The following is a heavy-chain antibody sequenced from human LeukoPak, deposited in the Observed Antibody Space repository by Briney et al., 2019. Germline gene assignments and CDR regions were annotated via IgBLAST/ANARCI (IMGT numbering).Heavy chain of an antibody. CDR2: IYYSGST. CDR1: GGSISSYY. J-gene: IGHJ5*02. Sequence: SETLSLTCTVSGGSISSYYWSWIRQPPGKGLEWIGYIYYSGSTNYNPSLKSRVTISVDTSKNQFSLKLSSVTAADTAVYYCARGGGSSWFSVWFDPWGQGTLVTVSS. CDR3: ARGGGSSWFSVWFDP. V-gene: IGHV4-59*01. D-gene: IGHD6-13*01.